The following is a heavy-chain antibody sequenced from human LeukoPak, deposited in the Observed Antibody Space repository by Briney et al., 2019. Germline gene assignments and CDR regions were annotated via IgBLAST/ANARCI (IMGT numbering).Heavy chain of an antibody. V-gene: IGHV3-30*18. CDR1: GFTFSSYG. CDR2: ISYDGSKK. Sequence: RPGGSLRLSCAASGFTFSSYGMHWVRQAPGKGLEWVAVISYDGSKKYYPESVRGRFTISRDNSKNTLFLQMNSLRAEDTAVYYCAKDFGYDSGTYLEQWGQGTLVTVSS. D-gene: IGHD3-10*01. J-gene: IGHJ4*02. CDR3: AKDFGYDSGTYLEQ.